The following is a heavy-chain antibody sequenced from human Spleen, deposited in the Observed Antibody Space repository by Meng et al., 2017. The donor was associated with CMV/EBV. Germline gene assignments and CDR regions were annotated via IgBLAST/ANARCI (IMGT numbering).Heavy chain of an antibody. CDR2: INHSGST. D-gene: IGHD6-13*01. CDR3: AREAAAGSGFDP. V-gene: IGHV4-34*01. CDR1: GGSFSGYY. J-gene: IGHJ5*02. Sequence: TCAVYGGSFSGYYWSWIRQPPGKGLEWIGEINHSGSTNYNPSLKSRVTISVDTSKNQFSLKLSSVTAADTAVYYCAREAAAGSGFDPWGQGTLVTSPQ.